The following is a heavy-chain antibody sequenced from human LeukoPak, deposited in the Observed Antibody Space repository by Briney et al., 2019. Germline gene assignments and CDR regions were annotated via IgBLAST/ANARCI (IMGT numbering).Heavy chain of an antibody. CDR1: GYTFTSYD. CDR2: MNPNSGGT. CDR3: ARVPDRGYSYGSAPGGGLMDV. D-gene: IGHD5-18*01. Sequence: GASVKVSCKASGYTFTSYDINWVRQATGQGLEWMGWMNPNSGGTNYAQKFQGRVTMTRDTSISTAYMELSRLRSDDTAVYYCARVPDRGYSYGSAPGGGLMDVWGKGTTVTVSS. V-gene: IGHV1-2*02. J-gene: IGHJ6*04.